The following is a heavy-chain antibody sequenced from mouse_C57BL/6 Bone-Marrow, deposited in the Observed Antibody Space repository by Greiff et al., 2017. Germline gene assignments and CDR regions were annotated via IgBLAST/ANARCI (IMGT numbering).Heavy chain of an antibody. D-gene: IGHD1-1*01. CDR1: GYTFTSYW. J-gene: IGHJ2*01. CDR2: IYPGNSDT. V-gene: IGHV1-5*01. Sequence: VQLQQSGTVLARPGASVKLSCKTSGYTFTSYWMHWVKQRPGQGLEWIGAIYPGNSDTSYNQKFKGKAKLTAVTSASTAYMELSSLTNEDSAVYYCTRGYYYGSSYVRGYFDYWGQGTTLTVSS. CDR3: TRGYYYGSSYVRGYFDY.